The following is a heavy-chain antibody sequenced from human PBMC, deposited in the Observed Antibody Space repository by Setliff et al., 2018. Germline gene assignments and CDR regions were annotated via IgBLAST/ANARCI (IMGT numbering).Heavy chain of an antibody. CDR3: TRDRGPYDFWGAYFVY. D-gene: IGHD3-3*01. Sequence: GGSLRLSCTASGFAFGDYAMSWVRQAPGKGLEWIGLIKNKGYGETTEFAASVKGRFTISRDDSKGIAYLHMSSLKTEDTAVYYCTRDRGPYDFWGAYFVYWGQGSLVTVSS. CDR1: GFAFGDYA. J-gene: IGHJ4*02. V-gene: IGHV3-49*04. CDR2: IKNKGYGETT.